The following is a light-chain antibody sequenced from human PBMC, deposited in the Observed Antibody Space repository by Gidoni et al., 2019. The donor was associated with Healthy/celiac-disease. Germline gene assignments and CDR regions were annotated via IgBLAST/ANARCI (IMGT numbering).Light chain of an antibody. Sequence: DIQMTQSPSSLSASVGDRVTITCRASQSLSSYLNWDQQKPGKAPKLLIYAASSLQSGVPSRFSGSGSGTDFTLTISSLQTEDFATYYCQQSYRTPWTFGQGTKVEIK. J-gene: IGKJ1*01. CDR3: QQSYRTPWT. V-gene: IGKV1-39*01. CDR1: QSLSSY. CDR2: AAS.